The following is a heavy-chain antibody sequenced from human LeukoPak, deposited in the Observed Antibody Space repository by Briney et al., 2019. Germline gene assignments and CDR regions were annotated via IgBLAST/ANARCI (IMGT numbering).Heavy chain of an antibody. V-gene: IGHV4-39*01. J-gene: IGHJ4*02. D-gene: IGHD3-9*01. CDR2: IYYRGST. Sequence: SETLSLTCTVSGGSISSSTYYWGWIRQPPGKGLEWIGNIYYRGSTYYNPSLKSRVTISVDTSKNQFSLKLSSVTAADTAVYYCARHVSLFLLRYFDWLLYFDYWGQGTLVTVSS. CDR1: GGSISSSTYY. CDR3: ARHVSLFLLRYFDWLLYFDY.